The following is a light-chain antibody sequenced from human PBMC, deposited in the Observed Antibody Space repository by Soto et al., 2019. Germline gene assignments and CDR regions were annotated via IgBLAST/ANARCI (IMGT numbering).Light chain of an antibody. CDR3: QHYNSYSEA. J-gene: IGKJ1*01. CDR2: KAS. V-gene: IGKV1-5*03. Sequence: DIQMTQAPSTLSASVGDRVTITCRASQTINAWLAWYQQKPGKAPRLLIYKASTLKSGVPSRFSGSGSGTEFTLTISSLQPDDFATYYCQHYNSYSEAFSQGTKVDIK. CDR1: QTINAW.